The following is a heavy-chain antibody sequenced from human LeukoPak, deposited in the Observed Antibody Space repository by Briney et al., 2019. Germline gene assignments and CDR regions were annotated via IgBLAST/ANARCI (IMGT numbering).Heavy chain of an antibody. V-gene: IGHV1-2*02. CDR2: INPNSGGT. D-gene: IGHD6-13*01. CDR3: ARDLDGSSGCDY. J-gene: IGHJ4*02. CDR1: GYTFNGYY. Sequence: ASVKVSCKASGYTFNGYYMRWVRQAPGQGLEWMGWINPNSGGTNYAQKFQGRVIMTRDTSISTAYIELSRLRSDDTAVYYCARDLDGSSGCDYWGQGTLVTVSS.